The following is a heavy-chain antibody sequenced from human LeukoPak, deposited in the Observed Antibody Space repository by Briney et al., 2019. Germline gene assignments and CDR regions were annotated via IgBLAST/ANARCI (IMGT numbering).Heavy chain of an antibody. D-gene: IGHD2-2*02. CDR3: ARLYCSSTSCYSPFDY. J-gene: IGHJ4*02. Sequence: GGSLRLSCAVAGFTFSNNNMSWVRQAPGKGLEWVSAISGDRTYISYADSVKGRFTISRDNAKNALYLQMNSLRVEDTAVYYCARLYCSSTSCYSPFDYWGQGTLVTVSS. CDR2: ISGDRTYI. CDR1: GFTFSNNN. V-gene: IGHV3-21*01.